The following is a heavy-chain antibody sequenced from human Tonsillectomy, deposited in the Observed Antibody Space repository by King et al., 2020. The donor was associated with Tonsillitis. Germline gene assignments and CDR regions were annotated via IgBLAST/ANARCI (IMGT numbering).Heavy chain of an antibody. CDR2: IGSRRDYI. CDR1: GFTFSSYT. J-gene: IGHJ4*02. D-gene: IGHD1-7*01. Sequence: VQLVESGGGLVKPGGSLRLSCAASGFTFSSYTSTLVRQAPVKGLEGGSCIGSRRDYIYYEDLLNGRVTISRDNAKNSLYLQMNSLRAEDTAIYYCAREGGLELAPDHWGQGTLVAVSS. V-gene: IGHV3-21*01. CDR3: AREGGLELAPDH.